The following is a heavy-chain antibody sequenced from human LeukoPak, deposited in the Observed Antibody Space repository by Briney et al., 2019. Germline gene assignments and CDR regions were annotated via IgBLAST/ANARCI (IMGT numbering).Heavy chain of an antibody. CDR1: GGSISSYY. CDR2: ISASGST. V-gene: IGHV4-4*07. Sequence: SETLSLTCTVSGGSISSYYWSCIRQPAGKGLEWIGRISASGSTNYSPSLQSRVTMSVDTSKNQFSLNLTSVTAADTAVYYCVRETSTPGLRALDVWGQGTMVTVSS. D-gene: IGHD2-2*01. J-gene: IGHJ3*01. CDR3: VRETSTPGLRALDV.